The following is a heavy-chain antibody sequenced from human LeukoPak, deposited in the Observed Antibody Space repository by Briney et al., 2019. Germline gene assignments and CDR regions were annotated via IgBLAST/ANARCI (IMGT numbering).Heavy chain of an antibody. CDR3: ARQYTHWNPIAG. V-gene: IGHV4-59*01. J-gene: IGHJ4*02. D-gene: IGHD1-1*01. CDR1: GGSLSSYY. CDR2: IYYSGST. Sequence: PSETLSLTCTVSGGSLSSYYWSWIRQPPGKGLEWIGYIYYSGSTNYNPSLKSRVTISVDTSKNQFSLKLSSVTAADTAVYYCARQYTHWNPIAGWGQGTLVTVSS.